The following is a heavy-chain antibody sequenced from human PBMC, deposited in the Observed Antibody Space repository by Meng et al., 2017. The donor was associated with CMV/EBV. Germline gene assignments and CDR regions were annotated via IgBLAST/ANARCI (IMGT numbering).Heavy chain of an antibody. D-gene: IGHD1-14*01. CDR2: IYYSGST. J-gene: IGHJ4*02. V-gene: IGHV4-30-4*08. CDR3: ARVTSRVAGAFDY. Sequence: EAGPGLVRPSQTLSLPCTVSGGSISSGDYYWSWIRQPPGKGLEWIGYIYYSGSTYYNPSLKSRVTISVDTSKNQFSLKLSSVTAADTAVYYCARVTSRVAGAFDYWGQGTLVTVSS. CDR1: GGSISSGDYY.